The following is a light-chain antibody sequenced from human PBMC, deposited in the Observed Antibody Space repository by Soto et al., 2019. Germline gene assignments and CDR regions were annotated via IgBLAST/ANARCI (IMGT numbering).Light chain of an antibody. Sequence: EFVLTQSPGTLSLSPGERATLSCRASQSLTNSFIAWYQQRPGQAPRLLIYDTSSRASGIPDRFSGSGSGTDFTLTIIMRKTEDFAVFYCQQYGTSEIIFGQGTRLEIK. CDR3: QQYGTSEII. CDR2: DTS. V-gene: IGKV3-20*01. J-gene: IGKJ5*01. CDR1: QSLTNSF.